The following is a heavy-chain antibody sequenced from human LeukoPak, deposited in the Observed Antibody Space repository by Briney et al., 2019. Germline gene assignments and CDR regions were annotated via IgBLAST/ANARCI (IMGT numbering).Heavy chain of an antibody. CDR2: ISAYNGNT. CDR1: GCTFTSYG. CDR3: ARWRDSSGDFDY. J-gene: IGHJ4*02. Sequence: ASVKVSCKASGCTFTSYGISWVRQAPGQGLEWMGWISAYNGNTNYAQKLQGRVTMTTDTSTSTAYMELRSLRSGDTAVYYCARWRDSSGDFDYWGQGTLVTVSS. D-gene: IGHD3-22*01. V-gene: IGHV1-18*01.